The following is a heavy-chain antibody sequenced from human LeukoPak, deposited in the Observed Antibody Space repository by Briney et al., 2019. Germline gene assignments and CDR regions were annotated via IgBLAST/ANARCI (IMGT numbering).Heavy chain of an antibody. J-gene: IGHJ5*02. D-gene: IGHD3-10*01. V-gene: IGHV1-8*01. CDR1: GFTFTIYD. CDR3: VRDGEGVAISVNYWFDP. Sequence: ASVNVSCKASGFTFTIYDINWVRQASGQGLEWMGWMNPNNGNTGYAQKFPGRVTVTRDTSISTAYMELRGLRSEDTAVYYCVRDGEGVAISVNYWFDPWGQGTLVTVSS. CDR2: MNPNNGNT.